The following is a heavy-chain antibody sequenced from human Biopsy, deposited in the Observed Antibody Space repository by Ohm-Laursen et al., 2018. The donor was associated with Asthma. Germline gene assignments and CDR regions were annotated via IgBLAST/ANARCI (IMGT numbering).Heavy chain of an antibody. V-gene: IGHV1-69*01. Sequence: SSVKVSCKASGGTFSNYVFSWVRQAPGQGLEWMGGIIPMFGTTKYTQKFQARVSITADEATSTVYMELSSLRSEDTTVYYCARVLTTEEGDTWFDPWGQGTLVTVSS. CDR1: GGTFSNYV. D-gene: IGHD4-11*01. CDR2: IIPMFGTT. J-gene: IGHJ5*02. CDR3: ARVLTTEEGDTWFDP.